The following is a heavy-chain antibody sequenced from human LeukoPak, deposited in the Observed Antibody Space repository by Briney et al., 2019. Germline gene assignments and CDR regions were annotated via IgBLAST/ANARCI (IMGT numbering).Heavy chain of an antibody. V-gene: IGHV3-7*01. CDR2: IKQDGSEK. J-gene: IGHJ3*02. D-gene: IGHD3-22*01. Sequence: GGSLRLSCAASGFTFSGYWMSWVRQAPGKGLEWVANIKQDGSEKYYVDSVKGRFTISRDNAKNSLYLQMNSLRAEDTAVYYCARDPLNYYDSSGYYYDAFDIWGQGTMVTVSS. CDR3: ARDPLNYYDSSGYYYDAFDI. CDR1: GFTFSGYW.